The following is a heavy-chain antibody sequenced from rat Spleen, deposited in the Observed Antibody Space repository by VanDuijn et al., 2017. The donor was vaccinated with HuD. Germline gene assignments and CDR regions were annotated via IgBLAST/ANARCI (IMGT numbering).Heavy chain of an antibody. Sequence: VQLKESGPGLVQPSQTLSLTCTVSGFSLTDYSVHGVRQPPGKGLEWMGVMWSGGSTAYNSALKSRLSISRDNSKSQVFLKRNRLQPQDTAIYYCTRTGITSFDYWGQGVMVTVSS. CDR2: MWSGGST. J-gene: IGHJ2*01. CDR3: TRTGITSFDY. V-gene: IGHV2S63*01. D-gene: IGHD1-4*01. CDR1: GFSLTDYS.